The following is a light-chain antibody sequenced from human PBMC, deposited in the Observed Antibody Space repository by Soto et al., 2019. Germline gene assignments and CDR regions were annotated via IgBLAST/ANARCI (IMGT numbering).Light chain of an antibody. V-gene: IGLV2-8*01. CDR3: SSYAGSNNYV. CDR2: EVS. Sequence: LTQPPSASGSPGQSVTISCTGTSSDVGGYNYVSWYQQHPGKAPKLMIYEVSKRPSGVPDRFSGSKSGNTASLTVSGLQAEDEADYYCSSYAGSNNYVFGTGTKVTVL. CDR1: SSDVGGYNY. J-gene: IGLJ1*01.